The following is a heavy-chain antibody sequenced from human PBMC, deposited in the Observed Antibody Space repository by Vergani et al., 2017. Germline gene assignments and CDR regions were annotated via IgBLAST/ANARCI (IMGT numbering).Heavy chain of an antibody. Sequence: QVQLVQSGAEVKKPGSSVKVSCKASGGTFSSYTISWVRQAPGQGLEWMGRIIPILGIANYAQKFQGRVTITADKSTSTAYMELSSLRSDDTAVYYCARGIVVVPAAINRYYYYGMDVWGQGTTVTVSS. CDR1: GGTFSSYT. CDR3: ARGIVVVPAAINRYYYYGMDV. CDR2: IIPILGIA. V-gene: IGHV1-69*02. J-gene: IGHJ6*02. D-gene: IGHD2-2*01.